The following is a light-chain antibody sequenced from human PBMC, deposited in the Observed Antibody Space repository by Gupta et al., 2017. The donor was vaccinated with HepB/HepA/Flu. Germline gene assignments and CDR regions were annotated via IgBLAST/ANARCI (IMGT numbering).Light chain of an antibody. J-gene: IGLJ3*02. Sequence: QSAPPPPPSASGTPGQRVTISCSGSSSNIGSNYVYWYQQLPGTAPKLLIYRNNQRPSGVPDRFSGSKSGTSASLAISGLRSEDEADYYCAAWDDSLSGRVFGGGTKLTVL. V-gene: IGLV1-47*01. CDR1: SSNIGSNY. CDR3: AAWDDSLSGRV. CDR2: RNN.